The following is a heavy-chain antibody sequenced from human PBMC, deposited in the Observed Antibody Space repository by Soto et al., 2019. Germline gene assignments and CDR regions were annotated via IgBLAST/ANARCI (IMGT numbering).Heavy chain of an antibody. CDR3: AGRSGSDYNGYYYALDV. Sequence: QVQLQESGPGLVKPSETLSLTCTVSGGSISSYYWSWIRQPAGKGLEWIGRIYTSGSTNYNPSLKSRVTMSVDTSKHQFSLKLSSVTAADTAVYYCAGRSGSDYNGYYYALDVWGQGTTVTVSS. CDR1: GGSISSYY. D-gene: IGHD3-10*01. J-gene: IGHJ6*02. V-gene: IGHV4-4*07. CDR2: IYTSGST.